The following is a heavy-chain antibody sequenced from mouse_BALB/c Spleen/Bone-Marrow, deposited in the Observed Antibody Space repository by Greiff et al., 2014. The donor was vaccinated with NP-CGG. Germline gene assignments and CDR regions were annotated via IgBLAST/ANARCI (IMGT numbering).Heavy chain of an antibody. D-gene: IGHD1-1*01. J-gene: IGHJ4*01. CDR3: ARGLYGAMDY. CDR1: GYTFTSYW. CDR2: INPRSGRT. V-gene: IGHV1S81*02. Sequence: VKLQESGAELVKPGASVKLSCKASGYTFTSYWMYWVIQRPGQGLEWIGEINPRSGRTNYNEKFKSRATLTVDKSSSTAYMQLSSLTSEDSAVYYCARGLYGAMDYWSQGTSVTVSS.